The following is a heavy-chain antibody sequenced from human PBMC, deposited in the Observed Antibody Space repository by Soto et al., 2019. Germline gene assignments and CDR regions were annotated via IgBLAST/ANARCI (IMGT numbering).Heavy chain of an antibody. D-gene: IGHD6-13*01. CDR2: IKQDGSEK. J-gene: IGHJ4*02. Sequence: GGSLRLSCAASGFTFSSYWMSWVRQAPGKGLEWVANIKQDGSEKYYVDSVKGRFTISRDNAKNSLYLQMNSLRAEDTAVYYCARDVDWDGSSWPDYFDYWGQGTLVTVSS. CDR1: GFTFSSYW. CDR3: ARDVDWDGSSWPDYFDY. V-gene: IGHV3-7*03.